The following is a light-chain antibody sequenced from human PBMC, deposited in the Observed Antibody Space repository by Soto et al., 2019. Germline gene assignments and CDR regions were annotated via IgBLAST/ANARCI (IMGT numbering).Light chain of an antibody. CDR1: SSDLGGYNF. V-gene: IGLV2-14*01. CDR3: CSYTSSSPYV. CDR2: QVS. Sequence: QSVLTQPASVSGSTGQTITISCTGTSSDLGGYNFVSWYQHHPGKAPKLMIYQVSNRPSGVSNRFSGSKSGNTASLTISGLQAEDEADYYCCSYTSSSPYVFGTGTKVTVL. J-gene: IGLJ1*01.